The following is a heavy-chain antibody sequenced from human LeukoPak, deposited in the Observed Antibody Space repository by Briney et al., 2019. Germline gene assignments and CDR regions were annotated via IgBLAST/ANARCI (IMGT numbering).Heavy chain of an antibody. V-gene: IGHV4-39*07. D-gene: IGHD6-13*01. CDR3: ATTGIAAAGDAVWFDP. CDR2: IYYSGST. Sequence: PSETLSLTCIVSGGSISSSSYYWGWIRQPPGKGLEWIGSIYYSGSTYYNPSFKSRVTISVDTSKNQFSLKLSSVTAADTAVYYCATTGIAAAGDAVWFDPWGQGTLVTVSS. CDR1: GGSISSSSYY. J-gene: IGHJ5*02.